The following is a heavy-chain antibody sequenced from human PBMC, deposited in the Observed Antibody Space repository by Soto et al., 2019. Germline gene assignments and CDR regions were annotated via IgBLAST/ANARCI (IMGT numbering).Heavy chain of an antibody. D-gene: IGHD3-10*01. CDR1: GGSFSGNY. V-gene: IGHV4-34*02. J-gene: IGHJ4*02. Sequence: QVQLQQWGAGLLKPSETLSLTCAVYGGSFSGNYWSWVRQSPGKELEWIGEIERGGSTNYNPSLKSRVSISVDTSKEQFFLKVNSVTAADTAVYYCARGYGSGSYWAYWGQGTLVTVSS. CDR2: IERGGST. CDR3: ARGYGSGSYWAY.